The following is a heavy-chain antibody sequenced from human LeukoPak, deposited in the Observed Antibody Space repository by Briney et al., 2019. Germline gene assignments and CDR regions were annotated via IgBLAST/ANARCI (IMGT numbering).Heavy chain of an antibody. V-gene: IGHV3-23*01. CDR2: ISGSGHST. D-gene: IGHD3-9*01. CDR3: AKEPHMLIGYYTDYFDY. CDR1: GFTFTSSA. J-gene: IGHJ4*02. Sequence: GGSLILSCAASGFTFTSSAMSRVRQAPGKGLQWVSSISGSGHSTYYGDSVKGRFTVSRDNSKNTVYLQMNSLRAEDTAVYFCAKEPHMLIGYYTDYFDYWGQGTLVTVSS.